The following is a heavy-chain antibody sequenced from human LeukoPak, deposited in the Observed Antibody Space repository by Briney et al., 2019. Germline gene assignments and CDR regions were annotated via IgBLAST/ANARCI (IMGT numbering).Heavy chain of an antibody. J-gene: IGHJ4*02. D-gene: IGHD3-10*01. CDR1: GGSFSGYY. Sequence: PSETLSLTCAVYGGSFSGYYWSWIRQPPGKGLEWIGEINHSGSTNYNPSLKSRVTISVDTSKNQFSLKLSSVTAADTAVYYCARLKTFYYGSGRGAFDYWGQGTLVTVSS. CDR2: INHSGST. CDR3: ARLKTFYYGSGRGAFDY. V-gene: IGHV4-34*01.